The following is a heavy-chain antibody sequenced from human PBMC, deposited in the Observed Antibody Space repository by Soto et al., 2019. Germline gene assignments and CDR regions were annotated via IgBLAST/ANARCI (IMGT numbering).Heavy chain of an antibody. J-gene: IGHJ4*02. CDR1: GITFSSYW. Sequence: GGSLRLSCAVSGITFSSYWMSWVRQAPGKGLEWVANIKQDGSEKYYVDSVKGRFTISRDNAKNALYLQMNSLRAEDTAVYYCARGWSHFDYWGQGALVTVSS. CDR2: IKQDGSEK. CDR3: ARGWSHFDY. V-gene: IGHV3-7*03.